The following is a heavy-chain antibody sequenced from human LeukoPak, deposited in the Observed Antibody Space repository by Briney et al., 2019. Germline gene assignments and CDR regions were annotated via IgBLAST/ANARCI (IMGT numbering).Heavy chain of an antibody. V-gene: IGHV4-34*01. Sequence: SETLSLTCAVYGGSFSGYYWSWIRQPPGKGLEWIGEINHSGSTNYNPSLKSRVTISVDTSKNQFSLKLSSVTAADTAVYYCARVPSLGSGSYPSFYYYYYYMDAWGKGTTVTVSS. CDR3: ARVPSLGSGSYPSFYYYYYYMDA. D-gene: IGHD1-26*01. J-gene: IGHJ6*03. CDR1: GGSFSGYY. CDR2: INHSGST.